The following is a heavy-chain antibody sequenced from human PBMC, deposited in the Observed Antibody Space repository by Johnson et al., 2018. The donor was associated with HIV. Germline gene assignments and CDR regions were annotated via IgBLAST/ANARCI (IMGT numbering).Heavy chain of an antibody. J-gene: IGHJ3*02. CDR3: ASDWGSRHAFDI. V-gene: IGHV3-7*01. CDR1: RFTFSSYG. CDR2: IKQDGSEK. Sequence: EQLVESGGGVVQPGRSLRLSCVASRFTFSSYGMHWVRQAPGKGLEWVANIKQDGSEKYYVDSVKGRFTISRDNAKNSLYLQMNSLRAEDTAVYYCASDWGSRHAFDIWGQGTMVTVSS. D-gene: IGHD7-27*01.